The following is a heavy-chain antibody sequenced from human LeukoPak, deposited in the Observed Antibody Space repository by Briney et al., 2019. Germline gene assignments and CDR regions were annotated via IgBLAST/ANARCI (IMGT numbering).Heavy chain of an antibody. Sequence: GGSLRLSCAASGFTFSSYGMHWVRQAPGKGLEWVAVIWYDGSNKYYADSVKGRFTISRDNSKNTPYLQMNSLRAEDTAVYYCASGYCSGGSCYEGDYWGQGTLVTVSS. V-gene: IGHV3-33*01. D-gene: IGHD2-15*01. J-gene: IGHJ4*02. CDR2: IWYDGSNK. CDR1: GFTFSSYG. CDR3: ASGYCSGGSCYEGDY.